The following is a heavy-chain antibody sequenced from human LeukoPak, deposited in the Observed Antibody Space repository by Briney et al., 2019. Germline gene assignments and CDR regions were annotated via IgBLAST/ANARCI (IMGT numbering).Heavy chain of an antibody. CDR3: GTVRGPDSSRWYSDY. J-gene: IGHJ4*02. V-gene: IGHV3-33*01. D-gene: IGHD6-13*01. CDR2: IWYDGSNK. Sequence: GGSLRLSCAASGFRFSNYGMHWVRQAPGKGLEWVALIWYDGSNKYYADSVKGRFTISRDNSKNTLYLQMNSLRAEDTAVYYCGTVRGPDSSRWYSDYWGQRTLVTVSS. CDR1: GFRFSNYG.